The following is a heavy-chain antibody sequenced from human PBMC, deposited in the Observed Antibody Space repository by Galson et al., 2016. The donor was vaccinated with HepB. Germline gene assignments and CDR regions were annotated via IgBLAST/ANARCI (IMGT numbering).Heavy chain of an antibody. Sequence: LRLSCAASGFTFRNYGMTWVRQAPGKGLEVVSSISRSGDSTDYADSVKGRFTISRDNTKNTLSLQMNSLRAEDTAVYYCVQGSTAPAVWGKGTTVTVSS. CDR1: GFTFRNYG. CDR2: ISRSGDST. J-gene: IGHJ6*04. CDR3: VQGSTAPAV. D-gene: IGHD1-26*01. V-gene: IGHV3-23*01.